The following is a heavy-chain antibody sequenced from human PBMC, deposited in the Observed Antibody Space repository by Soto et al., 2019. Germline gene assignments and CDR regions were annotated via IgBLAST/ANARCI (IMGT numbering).Heavy chain of an antibody. V-gene: IGHV4-4*02. Sequence: SETLSLTCAVSGGSISSSNGWSWVRQPPGKGLEWIGEIYHSGSTNYNPSLKSRVTISVDKSKNQFSLKLSSVTAADTAVYYRARANIVVVPAAPEGYNWFDPWGQGTLGTVSS. J-gene: IGHJ5*02. CDR2: IYHSGST. CDR3: ARANIVVVPAAPEGYNWFDP. D-gene: IGHD2-2*01. CDR1: GGSISSSNG.